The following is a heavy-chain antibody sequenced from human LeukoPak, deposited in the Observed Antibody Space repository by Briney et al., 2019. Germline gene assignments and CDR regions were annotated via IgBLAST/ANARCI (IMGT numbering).Heavy chain of an antibody. CDR3: AKQKGSGWYTEYFQH. D-gene: IGHD6-19*01. J-gene: IGHJ1*01. CDR1: GFTFSSYA. CDR2: ISGSGGSP. Sequence: GGSLRLSCAASGFTFSSYAMSWVRQAPGKGLEWVSAISGSGGSPYYADSVKGRFTISRDNSKNTLYLQMNSLRAEDTAVYYCAKQKGSGWYTEYFQHWGQGTLVTVSS. V-gene: IGHV3-23*01.